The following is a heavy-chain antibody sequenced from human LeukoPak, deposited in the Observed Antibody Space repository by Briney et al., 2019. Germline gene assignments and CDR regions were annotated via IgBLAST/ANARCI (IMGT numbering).Heavy chain of an antibody. D-gene: IGHD2/OR15-2a*01. CDR2: IANDGSST. Sequence: GGSLRLSCVASGFTFSDFWMHWFRQAPGMGPVWVSRIANDGSSTSYADSVKGRFTFSRDNAENTLYLQMNSLRAEDTAVYYCARGVNRNYADYWGQGTLVTVSS. V-gene: IGHV3-74*01. CDR3: ARGVNRNYADY. CDR1: GFTFSDFW. J-gene: IGHJ4*02.